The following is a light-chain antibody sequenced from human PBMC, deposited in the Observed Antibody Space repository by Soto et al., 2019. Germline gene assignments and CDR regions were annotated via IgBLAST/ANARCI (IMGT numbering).Light chain of an antibody. J-gene: IGLJ2*01. V-gene: IGLV2-14*01. Sequence: QSALTQPASVSGSPGQSITISCTGTSSDAGGYNYVSWYQQHPGKAPKLMIYDVSNRPSGVSNRFSGSKSGNTASLTISGLQAEDGADYYCSSYTSSRTLVFGGGTKLTVL. CDR3: SSYTSSRTLV. CDR2: DVS. CDR1: SSDAGGYNY.